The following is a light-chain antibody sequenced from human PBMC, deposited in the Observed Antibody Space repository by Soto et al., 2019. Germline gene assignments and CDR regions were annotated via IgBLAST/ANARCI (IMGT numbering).Light chain of an antibody. CDR2: DAS. V-gene: IGKV3-11*01. J-gene: IGKJ3*01. CDR1: QSVSSY. Sequence: EIVLTQSPATLSLSPGERATLSCRASQSVSSYLAWYQQKPGQAPRLLIYDASNRATGIPARFSGSGSGTDFTLTISCLEPEDFAVYYCQQRSNWPGFTFGPGTKVDIK. CDR3: QQRSNWPGFT.